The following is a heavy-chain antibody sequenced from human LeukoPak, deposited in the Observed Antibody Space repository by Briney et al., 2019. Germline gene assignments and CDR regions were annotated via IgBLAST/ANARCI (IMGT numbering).Heavy chain of an antibody. Sequence: ASVKVSCKASGYTFIVHHIHWVRQAPGQGLEWMGWINPNSGDTDYAQKFQGRIIMTRDTSVSTAFMELSRLRSDDTAVYYCAGKTSDYTTSSDWFDPWGQGTLVTVSS. D-gene: IGHD6-6*01. CDR2: INPNSGDT. V-gene: IGHV1-2*02. CDR3: AGKTSDYTTSSDWFDP. J-gene: IGHJ5*02. CDR1: GYTFIVHH.